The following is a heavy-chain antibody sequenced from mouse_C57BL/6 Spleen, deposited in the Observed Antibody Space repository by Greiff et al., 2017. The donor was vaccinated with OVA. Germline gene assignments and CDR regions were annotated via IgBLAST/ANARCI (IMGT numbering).Heavy chain of an antibody. V-gene: IGHV5-17*01. J-gene: IGHJ4*01. CDR2: ISSGSSTI. Sequence: DVMLVESGGGLVKPGGSLKLSCAASGFTFSDYGMHWVRQAPEKGLEWVAYISSGSSTIYYADTVKGRFTISRDNAKNTLFLQMTSLRSEDTAMYYCAKLGPYYYAMDYWGQGTSVTVSS. CDR1: GFTFSDYG. D-gene: IGHD4-1*01. CDR3: AKLGPYYYAMDY.